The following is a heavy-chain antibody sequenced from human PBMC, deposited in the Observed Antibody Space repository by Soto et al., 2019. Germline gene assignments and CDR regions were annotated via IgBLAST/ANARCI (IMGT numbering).Heavy chain of an antibody. CDR1: GGTFSSYT. V-gene: IGHV1-69*08. J-gene: IGHJ4*02. CDR3: ARDDPRYRIDY. CDR2: IIPILGIA. D-gene: IGHD3-16*01. Sequence: QVQLVQSGAEVKKPGCSVKVSCKASGGTFSSYTISWVRQAPGQGLEWMGRIIPILGIANYAQKFQGRVTITADKSTSTADMGLSRLRSEDTAVYYCARDDPRYRIDYWGQGTLVTVSS.